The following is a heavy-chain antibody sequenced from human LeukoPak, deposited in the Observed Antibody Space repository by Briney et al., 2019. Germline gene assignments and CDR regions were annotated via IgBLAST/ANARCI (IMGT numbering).Heavy chain of an antibody. D-gene: IGHD3-10*01. CDR2: INPNSGGT. Sequence: ASVKVSCKASGYTFTGYYMHWVRQAPGQGLEWMGRINPNSGGTNYAQKFQGRVTMTRDTYISTAYMELSRLRSDDTAVYYCARAVYGSGSLSDYWGQGTLVTVSS. CDR3: ARAVYGSGSLSDY. CDR1: GYTFTGYY. V-gene: IGHV1-2*06. J-gene: IGHJ4*02.